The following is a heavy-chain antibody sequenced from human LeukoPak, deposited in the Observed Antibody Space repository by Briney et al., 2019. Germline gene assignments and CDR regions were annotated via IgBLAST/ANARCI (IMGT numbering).Heavy chain of an antibody. Sequence: GASVKVSCKASGYTFTGYYMHWVRQAPGQGLEWMGWINPNSGGTNYAQKFQGRVTMTRDTSISTAYMELSRLRSDDTAVYYCARGLTTVTTSGWFDPWGQGTLVTVSS. CDR2: INPNSGGT. D-gene: IGHD4-17*01. J-gene: IGHJ5*02. CDR1: GYTFTGYY. CDR3: ARGLTTVTTSGWFDP. V-gene: IGHV1-2*02.